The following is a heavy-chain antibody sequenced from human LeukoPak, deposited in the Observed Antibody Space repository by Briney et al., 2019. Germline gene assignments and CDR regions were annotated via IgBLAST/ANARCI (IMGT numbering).Heavy chain of an antibody. D-gene: IGHD4-23*01. V-gene: IGHV1-69*04. CDR3: ARARLRRLFTMADRYPLDY. Sequence: SVKVSCKASGGTFSSYAISWVRQAPGQGLEWMERIIPILGIANYAQKFQGRVTITADKSTSTAYMELSSLRSEDTAVYYCARARLRRLFTMADRYPLDYWGQGTLVTVSS. CDR1: GGTFSSYA. J-gene: IGHJ4*02. CDR2: IIPILGIA.